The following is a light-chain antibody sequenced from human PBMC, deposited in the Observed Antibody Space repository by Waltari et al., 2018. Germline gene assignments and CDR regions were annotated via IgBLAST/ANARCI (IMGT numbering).Light chain of an antibody. J-gene: IGLJ1*01. Sequence: QSALTQPASVSGSPGQSITISCTGTSSDVGTYNLVSWYQQHPGKAPTLMIYEVTNRPSGVSNRFAGSKSGNTASLTISGLQAEDEAEYYCCSFAGSSTYYVFGTGTKVTVL. CDR1: SSDVGTYNL. V-gene: IGLV2-23*02. CDR3: CSFAGSSTYYV. CDR2: EVT.